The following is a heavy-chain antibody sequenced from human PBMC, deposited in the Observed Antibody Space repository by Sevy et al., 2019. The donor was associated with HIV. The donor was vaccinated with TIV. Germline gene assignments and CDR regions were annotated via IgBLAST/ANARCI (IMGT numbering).Heavy chain of an antibody. Sequence: SETLSLTCTVSGGPISSSSYYWGWIRQPPGKGLEWIGSIYYSGSTYYNPSLKSRVTISVDTSKNQFSLKLSSVTAADTAVYYCARTAGYYYYYYMDVWGKGTTVTVSS. D-gene: IGHD6-19*01. J-gene: IGHJ6*03. CDR2: IYYSGST. V-gene: IGHV4-39*01. CDR1: GGPISSSSYY. CDR3: ARTAGYYYYYYMDV.